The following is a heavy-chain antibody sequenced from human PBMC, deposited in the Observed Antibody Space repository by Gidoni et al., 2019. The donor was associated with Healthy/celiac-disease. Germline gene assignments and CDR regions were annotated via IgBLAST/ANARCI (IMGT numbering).Heavy chain of an antibody. CDR2: INSDGSST. CDR3: ARDGSSSSFDY. Sequence: EVQLVESGGGLVQPGGSRRLACAAAGCTFSSYWIHWVRQAPGKGLVWVSRINSDGSSTSYADSVKGRFTISRDNAKNTLYLQMNSLRAEDTAVYYCARDGSSSSFDYWGQGTLVTVSS. V-gene: IGHV3-74*01. J-gene: IGHJ4*02. CDR1: GCTFSSYW. D-gene: IGHD6-13*01.